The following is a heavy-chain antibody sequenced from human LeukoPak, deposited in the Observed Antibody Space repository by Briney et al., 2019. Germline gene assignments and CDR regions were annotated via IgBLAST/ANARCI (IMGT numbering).Heavy chain of an antibody. J-gene: IGHJ4*02. D-gene: IGHD3-10*01. CDR3: GRRSVRGVIRC. CDR2: IFYSGST. CDR1: GGSISNSSYY. V-gene: IGHV4-39*07. Sequence: PSETLSLTCTVSGGSISNSSYYWGWIRQPPGKGLEWIGSIFYSGSTNYNPSLKSRVTISVDTSKNQFSLKLSSVTAADTAVYYCGRRSVRGVIRCWGQGTLVTVSS.